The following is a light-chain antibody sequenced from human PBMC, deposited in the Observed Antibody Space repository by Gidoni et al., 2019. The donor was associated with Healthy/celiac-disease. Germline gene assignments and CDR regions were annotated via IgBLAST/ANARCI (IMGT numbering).Light chain of an antibody. CDR3: QAWDSSLYV. CDR2: QDS. V-gene: IGLV3-1*01. CDR1: KLGDKY. J-gene: IGLJ1*01. Sequence: SYELTQPRSVSVSPGQTASITCSGDKLGDKYACWYQQKPGQSPVLVIYQDSKRPSGIPERFSGSNSGNTATLTISGTQAMDEADYYCQAWDSSLYVFGTGTKVTVL.